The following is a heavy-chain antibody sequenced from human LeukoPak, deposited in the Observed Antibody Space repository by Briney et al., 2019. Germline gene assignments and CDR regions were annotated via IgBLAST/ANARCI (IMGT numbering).Heavy chain of an antibody. V-gene: IGHV4-34*01. CDR1: GGSFGGYY. D-gene: IGHD3-10*01. CDR2: INHSGST. CDR3: ARVRGLITMVRGVIIRSWFDP. J-gene: IGHJ5*02. Sequence: PSETLSLTCAVYGGSFGGYYWSWIRQPPGKGLEWIGEINHSGSTNYNPSLKSRVTISVDTSKNQFSLKLSSVTAADTAVYYCARVRGLITMVRGVIIRSWFDPWGQGTLVTVSS.